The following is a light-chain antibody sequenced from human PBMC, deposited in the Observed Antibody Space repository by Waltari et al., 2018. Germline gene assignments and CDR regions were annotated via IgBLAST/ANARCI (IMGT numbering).Light chain of an antibody. J-gene: IGKJ3*01. CDR3: QQYNSYPIT. V-gene: IGKV1-16*02. CDR2: AAS. Sequence: TQMTQPPPSPPASVRDRVVTTCRASQGINNFLAWFQQKPGKAPKSLIYAASSLQSGVPSKFSGSGSGTDFTLTISSLQPEDVATYYCQQYNSYPITFGPGTKVDIK. CDR1: QGINNF.